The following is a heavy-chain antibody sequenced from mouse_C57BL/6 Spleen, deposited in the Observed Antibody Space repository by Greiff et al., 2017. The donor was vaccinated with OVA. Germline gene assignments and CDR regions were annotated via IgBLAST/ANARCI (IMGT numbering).Heavy chain of an antibody. V-gene: IGHV5-9*01. Sequence: EVHLVESGGGLVKPGGSLKLSCAASGFTFSSYTMSWVRQTPEKRLEWVATISGGGGNTYYPDSVKGRFTISRDNAKNTLYLQMSSLRSEDTALYYCARRGLRLDYFDYWGQGTTLTVSS. J-gene: IGHJ2*01. CDR3: ARRGLRLDYFDY. CDR1: GFTFSSYT. D-gene: IGHD2-4*01. CDR2: ISGGGGNT.